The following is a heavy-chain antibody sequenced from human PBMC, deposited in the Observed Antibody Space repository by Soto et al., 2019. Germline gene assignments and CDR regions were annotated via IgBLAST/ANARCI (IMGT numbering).Heavy chain of an antibody. CDR1: GFTFSDYY. D-gene: IGHD3-3*01. CDR3: ARNNYDFWSGYYAYYFDY. CDR2: ISSSSSYT. V-gene: IGHV3-11*06. Sequence: GGSLRLSCAASGFTFSDYYMSWIRQAPGKGLEWVSYISSSSSYTNYADSVKGRFTISRDNAKNSLYLQMNSLRAEDTAVYYCARNNYDFWSGYYAYYFDYWGQGTLVTVSS. J-gene: IGHJ4*02.